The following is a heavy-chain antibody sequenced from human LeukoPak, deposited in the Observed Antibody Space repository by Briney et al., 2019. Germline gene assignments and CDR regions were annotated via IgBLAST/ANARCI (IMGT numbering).Heavy chain of an antibody. Sequence: GGSLRLSCAASGLTFTTYWMHWVRQGPGKGLEWVSLISGSTGSTYYADSVKGRFSISRDNSKNTVYLQMNSLRVEDTAVYYCAKWLVSSSWYYYYGMDVWGQGTTVTVSS. J-gene: IGHJ6*02. CDR2: ISGSTGST. V-gene: IGHV3-23*01. CDR3: AKWLVSSSWYYYYGMDV. D-gene: IGHD6-13*01. CDR1: GLTFTTYW.